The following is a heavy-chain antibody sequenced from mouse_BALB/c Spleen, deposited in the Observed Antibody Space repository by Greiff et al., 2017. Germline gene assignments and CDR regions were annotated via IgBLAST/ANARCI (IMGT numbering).Heavy chain of an antibody. V-gene: IGHV1-5*01. D-gene: IGHD2-2*01. Sequence: VQLQQPGSELVRPGASVKLSCKASGYTFTSYWMHWVKQRPGQGLEWIGAIYPGNSDTSYNQKFKGKAKLTAVTSTSTAYMELSSLTNEDSAVYYCLYYGYGGGSYYWGQGTTLTVSS. CDR1: GYTFTSYW. CDR3: LYYGYGGGSYY. J-gene: IGHJ2*01. CDR2: IYPGNSDT.